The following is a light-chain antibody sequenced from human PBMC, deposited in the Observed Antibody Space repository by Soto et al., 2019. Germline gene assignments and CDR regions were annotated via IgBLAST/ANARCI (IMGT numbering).Light chain of an antibody. V-gene: IGLV2-11*01. Sequence: QSVLTQPRSVSGSPGQSVAISCTGTSSDVGGYNYVSWYQQHTGKAPKLMIYDVSGRPSGVPDRFSGSKSGNTASLTISGLQAEDEADYYCCSYAGTYAVFGGGTKLTVL. CDR1: SSDVGGYNY. CDR2: DVS. CDR3: CSYAGTYAV. J-gene: IGLJ2*01.